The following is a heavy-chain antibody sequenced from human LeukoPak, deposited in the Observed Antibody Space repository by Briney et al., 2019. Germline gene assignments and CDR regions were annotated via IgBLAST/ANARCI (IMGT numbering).Heavy chain of an antibody. Sequence: SETLSLTCTVSGCSISSYYWSWIRHPPGTGLQWIGYVDYSGCSSYNPSLRSRGTRSVVTSKNQFSLQLSPVTAADTPVCYGAEGPRITRVRGVRSYYYYHMDVWGKGTTVTVSS. CDR3: AEGPRITRVRGVRSYYYYHMDV. J-gene: IGHJ6*03. V-gene: IGHV4-59*12. CDR2: VDYSGCS. D-gene: IGHD3-10*01. CDR1: GCSISSYY.